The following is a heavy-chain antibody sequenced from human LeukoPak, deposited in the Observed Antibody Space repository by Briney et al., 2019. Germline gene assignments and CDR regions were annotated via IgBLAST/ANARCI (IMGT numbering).Heavy chain of an antibody. D-gene: IGHD5-18*01. J-gene: IGHJ4*02. V-gene: IGHV1-2*02. CDR3: SRDDSFQFDN. CDR2: INPNTGGT. CDR1: GYTFTACY. Sequence: ASVKVSCKPSGYTFTACYMHWVRQPPGQGLEWMGWINPNTGGTNSAQTFQGRGTITSATSNNTAYLDLNRHKSHDQAAYYSSRDDSFQFDNWGQGTLVTVSS.